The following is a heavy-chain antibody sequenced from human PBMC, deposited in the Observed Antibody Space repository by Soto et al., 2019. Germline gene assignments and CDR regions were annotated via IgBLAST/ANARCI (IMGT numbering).Heavy chain of an antibody. Sequence: QVQLQQWGAGLLKPSETLSLTCAVYGGSFSGYYWSWIRQPPGKGLEWIGEINHSGSTNYNPSLNSRVTISVDTSKNQFSLKLSSVTAADTAVYYCARGLGLIPGTIWFDPWGQGTLVTVSS. D-gene: IGHD1-7*01. V-gene: IGHV4-34*01. CDR3: ARGLGLIPGTIWFDP. J-gene: IGHJ5*02. CDR1: GGSFSGYY. CDR2: INHSGST.